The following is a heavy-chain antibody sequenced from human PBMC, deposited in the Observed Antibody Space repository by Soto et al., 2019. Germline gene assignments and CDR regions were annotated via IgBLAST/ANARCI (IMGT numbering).Heavy chain of an antibody. CDR1: GFILSDCA. CDR2: ISSSSSVI. CDR3: AKASYYDFWSGYCNFDY. J-gene: IGHJ4*02. V-gene: IGHV3-48*01. Sequence: GGSLRLSCATSGFILSDCAMNWVRQAPGKGLEWVSYISSSSSVIDYADSVKGRFTVSRDNARNTLYLQMNSLRAEDTAVYYCAKASYYDFWSGYCNFDYRGQGTLVTVSS. D-gene: IGHD3-3*01.